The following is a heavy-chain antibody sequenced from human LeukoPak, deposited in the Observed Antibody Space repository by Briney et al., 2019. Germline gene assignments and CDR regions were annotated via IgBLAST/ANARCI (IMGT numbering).Heavy chain of an antibody. Sequence: PGRSLRLSCAASGFTFSSYAMHWVRQAPGKGLEWVSAISGSGGSTYYADSVKGRFTISRDNSRDTLYLQMNSLRAEDTAVYYCAKVDIAVAGNGDYWGQGTLVTVSS. D-gene: IGHD6-19*01. CDR3: AKVDIAVAGNGDY. J-gene: IGHJ4*02. CDR1: GFTFSSYA. V-gene: IGHV3-23*01. CDR2: ISGSGGST.